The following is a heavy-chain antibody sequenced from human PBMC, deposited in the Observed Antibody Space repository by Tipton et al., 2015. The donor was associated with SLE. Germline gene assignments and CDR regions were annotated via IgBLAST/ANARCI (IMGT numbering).Heavy chain of an antibody. D-gene: IGHD6-13*01. J-gene: IGHJ6*02. CDR2: ISGSGGST. CDR3: AISYSSSWYYYYGMDV. CDR1: GFTFSSYA. V-gene: IGHV3-23*01. Sequence: SLRLSCAASGFTFSSYAMSWVRQAPGKGLEWVSAISGSGGSTYYADSVKGRFTISRDNSKNTLYLQMNSLRAEDTAVYYCAISYSSSWYYYYGMDVWGQGTTVTVS.